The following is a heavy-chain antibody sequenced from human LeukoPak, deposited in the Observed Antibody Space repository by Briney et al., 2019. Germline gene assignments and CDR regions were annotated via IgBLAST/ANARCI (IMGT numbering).Heavy chain of an antibody. V-gene: IGHV1-46*01. D-gene: IGHD1-14*01. J-gene: IGHJ5*02. CDR3: ARAWRYTDWFDP. CDR2: INPSDDST. Sequence: ASVKVSCKASGYTFTNFYMHWVRHAPGQGLECMGIINPSDDSTIYAQKFQGRVTVTRDTSTSTVYMELSSLRSEDTAVYYCARAWRYTDWFDPWGQGTLVTVSS. CDR1: GYTFTNFY.